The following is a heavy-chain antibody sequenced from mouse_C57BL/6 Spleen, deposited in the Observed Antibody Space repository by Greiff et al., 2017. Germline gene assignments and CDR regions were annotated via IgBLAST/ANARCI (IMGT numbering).Heavy chain of an antibody. CDR3: ASGYDYAMDY. CDR1: GYTFTDYY. V-gene: IGHV1-19*01. J-gene: IGHJ4*01. Sequence: EVQLQQSGPVLVKPGASVKMSCKASGYTFTDYYMNWVKQSHGKSLEWIGVINPYNGGTSYNQKFKGKATLTVDKSSSTAYMELTSLTSEDSAVYYCASGYDYAMDYWGQGTSVTVSS. CDR2: INPYNGGT. D-gene: IGHD2-2*01.